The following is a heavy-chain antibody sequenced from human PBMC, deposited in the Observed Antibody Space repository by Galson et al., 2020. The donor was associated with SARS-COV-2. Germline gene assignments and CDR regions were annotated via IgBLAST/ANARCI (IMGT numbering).Heavy chain of an antibody. CDR2: ISAGSSYI. D-gene: IGHD2-15*01. CDR3: ARVGGMATTPANYYYYGLDV. Sequence: GGSLRLSCAASGFPFSSYSMNWVRQAPGKGLEWVSSISAGSSYIYYADSVKGRFTISSDNARNSLYLQMNSLRVEDTAVYYCARVGGMATTPANYYYYGLDVWGQGTTVTVSS. J-gene: IGHJ6*02. CDR1: GFPFSSYS. V-gene: IGHV3-21*06.